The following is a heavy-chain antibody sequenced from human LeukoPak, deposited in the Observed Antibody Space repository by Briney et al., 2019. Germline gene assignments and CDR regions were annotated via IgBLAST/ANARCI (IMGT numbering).Heavy chain of an antibody. D-gene: IGHD2-21*02. CDR2: INPSGGST. J-gene: IGHJ4*02. CDR1: GYTFITYY. V-gene: IGHV1-46*01. CDR3: ARSRLLLDY. Sequence: GASVKVSCKASGYTFITYYMHWVRQAPGQGLEWMGIINPSGGSTSYAQEFQGRVTMTGDTSTSTVYMELSSLGSEDTAVYYCARSRLLLDYWGQGTLVTVSS.